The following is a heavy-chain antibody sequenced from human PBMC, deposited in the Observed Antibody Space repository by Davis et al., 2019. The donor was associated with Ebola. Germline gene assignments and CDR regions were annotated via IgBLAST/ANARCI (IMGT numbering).Heavy chain of an antibody. J-gene: IGHJ4*02. D-gene: IGHD2-15*01. Sequence: PGGSLRLSCAASGFTFSSYSMNWVRQAPGKGLEWVSYISSSSSTIYYADSVKGRFTISREDSKNTLYLQMSSLRADDTAVYYCVRGGWDNVMVVATIPLFDYWGPGTQVTVSS. CDR2: ISSSSSTI. CDR1: GFTFSSYS. V-gene: IGHV3-48*01. CDR3: VRGGWDNVMVVATIPLFDY.